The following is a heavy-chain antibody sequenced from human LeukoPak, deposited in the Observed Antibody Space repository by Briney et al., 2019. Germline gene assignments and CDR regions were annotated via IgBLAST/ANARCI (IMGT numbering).Heavy chain of an antibody. J-gene: IGHJ4*02. CDR2: INHSGST. CDR1: GGSFSGYY. D-gene: IGHD5-18*01. V-gene: IGHV4-34*01. Sequence: PSETLSLTCAVYGGSFSGYYWSWIRQPPGKGLEWIGEINHSGSTNYNPSLKSRVTISVDTSKNQFSLKLSSVTAADTAVYYCACGYSYGYQVFDYWGQGTLVTVSS. CDR3: ACGYSYGYQVFDY.